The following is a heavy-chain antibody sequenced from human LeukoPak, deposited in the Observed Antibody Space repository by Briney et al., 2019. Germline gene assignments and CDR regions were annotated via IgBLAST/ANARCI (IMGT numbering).Heavy chain of an antibody. CDR1: GGSFSGYY. D-gene: IGHD3-16*01. J-gene: IGHJ4*02. CDR2: INHSGST. V-gene: IGHV4-34*01. Sequence: SETLSLTCAVYGGSFSGYYWSWIRQPPGKGLEWIGEINHSGSTNYNPSLKSRVTISVDTSKNQFSLKLSSVTAADTAVYYCARDEHLWEISHWGQGTLVTASS. CDR3: ARDEHLWEISH.